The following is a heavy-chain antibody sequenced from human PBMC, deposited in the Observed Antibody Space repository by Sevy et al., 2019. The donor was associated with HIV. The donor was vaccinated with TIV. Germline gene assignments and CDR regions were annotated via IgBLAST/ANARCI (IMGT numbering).Heavy chain of an antibody. J-gene: IGHJ5*01. D-gene: IGHD3-10*01. V-gene: IGHV3-30*04. CDR2: ISYDGSRT. CDR3: TRVRGLLGWFDS. Sequence: GGSLRLSCAASGFTFSDYTIHWVRQAPGKGLEWVSVISYDGSRTSYADSVKGRFTISRDNSTNTLFLQMNSLRAEDTAVYYCTRVRGLLGWFDSWGQGTLVTVSS. CDR1: GFTFSDYT.